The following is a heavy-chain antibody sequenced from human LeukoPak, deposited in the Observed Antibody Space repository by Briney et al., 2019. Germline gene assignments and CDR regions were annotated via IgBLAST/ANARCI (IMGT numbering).Heavy chain of an antibody. D-gene: IGHD3-10*01. Sequence: ASVKVSCKASGFTFISSAMQWVRQARGQRLEWIGWIVVGSGNTNYAQKFQERVTITRDMSTSTVYMEVSSLRSEDTAVYYCAAGYNYSSGSSYMDVWGKGTTVTISS. CDR1: GFTFISSA. CDR2: IVVGSGNT. J-gene: IGHJ6*03. V-gene: IGHV1-58*02. CDR3: AAGYNYSSGSSYMDV.